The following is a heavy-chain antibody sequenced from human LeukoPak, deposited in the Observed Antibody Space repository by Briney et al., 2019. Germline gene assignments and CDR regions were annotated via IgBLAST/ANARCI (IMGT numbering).Heavy chain of an antibody. J-gene: IGHJ5*02. CDR3: AREELIGWFDP. Sequence: GGSLRLSCTASGLLFGDYAMTWVRQAPGKGLEWVSYISSSGSTIYYADSVKGRFTISRDNAKNSLYLQMNSLRAEDTAVYYCAREELIGWFDPWGQGTLVTVSS. V-gene: IGHV3-48*03. D-gene: IGHD3-10*01. CDR2: ISSSGSTI. CDR1: GLLFGDYA.